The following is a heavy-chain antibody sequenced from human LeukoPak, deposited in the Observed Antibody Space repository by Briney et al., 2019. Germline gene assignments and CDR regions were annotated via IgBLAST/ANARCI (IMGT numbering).Heavy chain of an antibody. CDR2: IIWNRGSI. CDR1: GFTFDDYA. CDR3: AKGGDYVWGSYRYTPFAEYFQH. Sequence: GRSLRLSCAASGFTFDDYAMHWVRHAPGKGLEWVSGIIWNRGSIGYADSVKGRFTISRDNAKNSLYLQMNSLRAEDTALYYCAKGGDYVWGSYRYTPFAEYFQHWGQGTLVTVSS. V-gene: IGHV3-9*01. D-gene: IGHD3-16*02. J-gene: IGHJ1*01.